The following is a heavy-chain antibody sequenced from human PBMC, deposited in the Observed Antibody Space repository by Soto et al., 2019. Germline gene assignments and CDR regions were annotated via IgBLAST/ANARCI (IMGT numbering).Heavy chain of an antibody. J-gene: IGHJ5*02. CDR3: AREYSGYLDP. D-gene: IGHD5-12*01. Sequence: ESGGGVVQPGRSLRLSCAASGFTFSSYGMHWVRQAPGKGLEWVAVIWYDGSNKYYADSVKGRFTISRDNSKNTLYLQMNGLRAEDTAVYYCAREYSGYLDPWGQGTLVTVSS. V-gene: IGHV3-33*01. CDR2: IWYDGSNK. CDR1: GFTFSSYG.